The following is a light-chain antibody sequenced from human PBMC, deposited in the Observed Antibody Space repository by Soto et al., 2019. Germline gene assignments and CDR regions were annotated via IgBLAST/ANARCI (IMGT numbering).Light chain of an antibody. CDR1: SSDVGDYNF. V-gene: IGLV2-11*01. CDR3: CSYAGSYTYV. J-gene: IGLJ1*01. Sequence: QSALTQPRSVSGSPGQSVTISCTGTSSDVGDYNFVSWYQQHPGKAPKLVIYDVSKRPSGVPDRFSGSKSGNTASLTISGLQADDEADYYCCSYAGSYTYVFGPGTKVTVL. CDR2: DVS.